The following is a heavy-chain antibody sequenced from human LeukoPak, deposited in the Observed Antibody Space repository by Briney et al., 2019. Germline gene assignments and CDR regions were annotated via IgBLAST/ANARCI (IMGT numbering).Heavy chain of an antibody. Sequence: GGSLRLSCAASGFTFSSYAMSWVRQAPGKGLEWVSAISGSGGSTYYADSVKGRFTISRDNSKNTLYLQMNSLRAEDTAVYYCAKFLSIVVVPAANDYWGQGTLVTVSS. D-gene: IGHD2-2*01. CDR3: AKFLSIVVVPAANDY. CDR1: GFTFSSYA. CDR2: ISGSGGST. J-gene: IGHJ4*02. V-gene: IGHV3-23*01.